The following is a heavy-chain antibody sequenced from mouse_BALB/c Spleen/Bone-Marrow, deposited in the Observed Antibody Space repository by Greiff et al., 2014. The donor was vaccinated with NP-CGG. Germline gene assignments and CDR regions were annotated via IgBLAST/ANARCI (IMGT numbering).Heavy chain of an antibody. CDR3: ARGVYYDDDVWFAN. CDR2: IYPYNGNT. J-gene: IGHJ3*01. CDR1: GYTFTDYN. D-gene: IGHD2-4*01. Sequence: VQLKESGPELVKPGASVKISCKASGYTFTDYNMHWVKQNHGKSLEWIGYIYPYNGNTGYNHKFKSKATLTVDNSSSTAYMELRSLTSEDSAVDCWARGVYYDDDVWFANWGQGTLVTVSA. V-gene: IGHV1S29*02.